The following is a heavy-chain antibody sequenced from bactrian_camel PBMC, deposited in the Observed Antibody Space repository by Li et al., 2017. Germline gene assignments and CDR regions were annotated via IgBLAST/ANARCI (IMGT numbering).Heavy chain of an antibody. J-gene: IGHJ4*01. D-gene: IGHD1*01. CDR1: GDTGSSYC. CDR2: IDGNAVTT. V-gene: IGHV3S1*01. Sequence: HVQLVESGGGPVQAGGSLRLSCVASGDTGSSYCMAWFRQAPGKEREGIATIDGNAVTTYKDSVKGRFTISKDNNKNTLYLQMSNLKPEDTAMYYCAAGYYFGLAISPTQAHYWGQGTQVTVS. CDR3: AAGYYFGLAISPTQAHY.